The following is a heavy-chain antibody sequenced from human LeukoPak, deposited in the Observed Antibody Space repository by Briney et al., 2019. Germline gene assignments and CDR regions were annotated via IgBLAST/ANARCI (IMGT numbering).Heavy chain of an antibody. CDR2: VRYDSSNK. CDR3: AKGDYFDY. V-gene: IGHV3-30*02. J-gene: IGHJ4*02. Sequence: GGSLRLSCAASGFTFSGYGMHWVRQAPGKGLEWVAFVRYDSSNKYYADSVKGRFTVSRDNSKNMLYLQMNSLRAEDTAVYYCAKGDYFDYWGQGTLVTVSS. CDR1: GFTFSGYG.